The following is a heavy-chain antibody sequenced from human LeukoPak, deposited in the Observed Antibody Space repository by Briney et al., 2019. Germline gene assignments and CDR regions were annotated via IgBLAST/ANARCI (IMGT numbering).Heavy chain of an antibody. CDR1: GYTFTGYY. CDR2: INPNSGGT. Sequence: ASVKVSCKASGYTFTGYYMHWVRQAPGQGLEWMGWINPNSGGTNYAQKFQGRVTMARDTSISTAYMELSRLRSDETAVYYCARSAAGLDAFDIWGQGTMVTVSS. CDR3: ARSAAGLDAFDI. J-gene: IGHJ3*02. V-gene: IGHV1-2*02. D-gene: IGHD6-13*01.